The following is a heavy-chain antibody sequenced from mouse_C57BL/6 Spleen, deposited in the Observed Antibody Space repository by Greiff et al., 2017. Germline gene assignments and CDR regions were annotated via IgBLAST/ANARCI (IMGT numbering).Heavy chain of an antibody. V-gene: IGHV5-6*01. J-gene: IGHJ3*01. D-gene: IGHD2-4*01. CDR1: GFTFSSYG. CDR3: ERHSGDYDAGFAY. Sequence: EVQVVESGGDLVKPGGSLKLSCAASGFTFSSYGMSWVRQTPDKRLEWVATISSGGSYTYYPDSVKGRFTISRDNAKNTLYLQMSSLKSEDTAMYYCERHSGDYDAGFAYWGQGTLVTVSA. CDR2: ISSGGSYT.